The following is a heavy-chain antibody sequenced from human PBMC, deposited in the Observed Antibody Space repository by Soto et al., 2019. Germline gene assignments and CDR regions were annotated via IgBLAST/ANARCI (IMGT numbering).Heavy chain of an antibody. CDR3: AKDTGYQTYYDFWSGYSFFDY. CDR2: ISGSGGST. Sequence: GESLKISCAASGFTFSSYAMSWVRQAPGKGLEWVSAISGSGGSTYYADSVKGRFTISRDNSKNTLYLQMNSLRAEDTAVYYCAKDTGYQTYYDFWSGYSFFDYWGQGTLVTVSS. V-gene: IGHV3-23*01. D-gene: IGHD3-3*01. J-gene: IGHJ4*02. CDR1: GFTFSSYA.